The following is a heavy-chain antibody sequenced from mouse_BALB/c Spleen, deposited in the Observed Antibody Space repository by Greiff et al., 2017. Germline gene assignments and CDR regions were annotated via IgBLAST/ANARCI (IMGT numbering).Heavy chain of an antibody. D-gene: IGHD1-2*01. CDR2: ISSGGGST. CDR1: GFAFSSYD. Sequence: EVMLVESGGGLVKPGGSLKLSCAASGFAFSSYDMSWVRQTPEKRLEWVAYISSGGGSTYYPDTVKGRFTISGDNAKNTLYLQMSSLKSEDTAMYYCARHPFITTATWYFDDWGQGTTLTVSS. V-gene: IGHV5-12-1*01. CDR3: ARHPFITTATWYFDD. J-gene: IGHJ2*01.